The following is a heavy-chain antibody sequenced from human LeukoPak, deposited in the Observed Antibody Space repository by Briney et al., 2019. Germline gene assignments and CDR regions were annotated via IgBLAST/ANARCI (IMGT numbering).Heavy chain of an antibody. CDR2: INPNSGGT. V-gene: IGHV1-2*02. Sequence: ASVKVSCKASGYTFTGYYMHWVRQAPGQGLEWMGWINPNSGGTNYAQKFQDRVTMTRDTSISTAYMELSRLRSKDTAVYYCARSPHILTGENFDYWGQGTLVTVSS. J-gene: IGHJ4*02. CDR1: GYTFTGYY. CDR3: ARSPHILTGENFDY. D-gene: IGHD3-9*01.